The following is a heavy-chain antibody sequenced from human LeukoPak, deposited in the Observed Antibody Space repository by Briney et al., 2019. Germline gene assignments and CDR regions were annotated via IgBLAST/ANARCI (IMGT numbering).Heavy chain of an antibody. D-gene: IGHD2/OR15-2a*01. CDR1: GGSFSGYY. CDR3: ARAHSIASYYYGVDV. V-gene: IGHV4-34*01. CDR2: INHSGST. Sequence: SETLSLTCAVYGGSFSGYYWSWIRQPPGKGLEWIGEINHSGSTNYNPSLKSRVTISVDTSKNQFSLKLSSVTAADTAVYYCARAHSIASYYYGVDVWGQGTTVTVSS. J-gene: IGHJ6*02.